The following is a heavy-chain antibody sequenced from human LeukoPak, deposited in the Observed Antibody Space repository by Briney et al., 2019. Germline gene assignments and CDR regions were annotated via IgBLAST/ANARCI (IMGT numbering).Heavy chain of an antibody. CDR3: AKARHIVVVTAIPFDY. CDR2: ISGSGGST. D-gene: IGHD2-21*02. CDR1: GFTFSSYA. Sequence: GGSLRLSCAASGFTFSSYAMSWVRQAPGKGLEWVSPISGSGGSTYYADSVKGRFTITRDTSNNTLYLQMNSLRAEDKAVYYCAKARHIVVVTAIPFDYWGQGTLVTVSS. V-gene: IGHV3-23*01. J-gene: IGHJ4*02.